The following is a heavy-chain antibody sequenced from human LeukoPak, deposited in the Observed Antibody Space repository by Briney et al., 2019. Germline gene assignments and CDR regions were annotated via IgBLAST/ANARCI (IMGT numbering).Heavy chain of an antibody. V-gene: IGHV3-23*01. CDR1: GFAFSSCA. CDR3: ARGFCSGGSCSHLDY. Sequence: PGGSLRLSCAASGFAFSSCAMSWVRQAPGKGLEWVSAISGSGGSTYYADSVKGRFTISRDNSKNTLYLQMNSLRAEDTALYHCARGFCSGGSCSHLDYWGRGPLATVPP. J-gene: IGHJ4*02. CDR2: ISGSGGST. D-gene: IGHD2-15*01.